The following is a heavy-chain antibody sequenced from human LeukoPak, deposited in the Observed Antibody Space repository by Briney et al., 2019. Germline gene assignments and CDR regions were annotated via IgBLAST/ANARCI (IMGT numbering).Heavy chain of an antibody. CDR1: VFMFDDFA. V-gene: IGHV3-9*01. D-gene: IGHD1-26*01. CDR3: AKGTGRYWTFFDT. J-gene: IGHJ4*02. Sequence: HPGRSLRLSCAASVFMFDDFAMHWVRQAPGKGLEWVSGISWNSGSIDYAVSVKGRFTISRDNAKNSLFLQMNSLRPEDTAFYYCAKGTGRYWTFFDTWGQGTLVTVSS. CDR2: ISWNSGSI.